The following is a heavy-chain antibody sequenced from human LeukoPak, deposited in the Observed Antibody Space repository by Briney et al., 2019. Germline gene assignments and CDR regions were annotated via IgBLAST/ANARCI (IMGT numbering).Heavy chain of an antibody. V-gene: IGHV3-30*18. J-gene: IGHJ4*02. D-gene: IGHD2-8*01. CDR2: ISYDGRKQ. Sequence: GGSLRLSCAVSGFTFSNHGMHWVRQAPGKGLEWVAVISYDGRKQYYADSVKGRFTISRDNSKNTLYLQMNSQRAEDTAVYYCAKEYTNAMDYFDYWGQGTLVTVSS. CDR1: GFTFSNHG. CDR3: AKEYTNAMDYFDY.